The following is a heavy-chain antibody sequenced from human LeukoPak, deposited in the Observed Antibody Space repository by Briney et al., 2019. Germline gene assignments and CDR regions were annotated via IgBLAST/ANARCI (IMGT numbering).Heavy chain of an antibody. V-gene: IGHV3-30-3*01. CDR2: ISYDGNNQ. CDR1: GFTFSSYA. D-gene: IGHD1-1*01. J-gene: IGHJ3*02. Sequence: PGGSLRLPCAASGFTFSSYAMYWVRQAPGKGLEWVAVISYDGNNQYYADSVKGRFTISRDNSKITLFLQMNSLKPDDTAVYYCVRTVHEHQLMYAFDIWGQGAMVTVSS. CDR3: VRTVHEHQLMYAFDI.